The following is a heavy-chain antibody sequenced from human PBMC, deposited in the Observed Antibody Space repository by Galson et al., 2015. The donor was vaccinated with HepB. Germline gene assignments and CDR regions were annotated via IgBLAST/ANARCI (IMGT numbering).Heavy chain of an antibody. CDR1: GGTFSSYA. D-gene: IGHD2-15*01. CDR3: ARFPVVVAATTNYYYYYGMDV. V-gene: IGHV1-69*13. Sequence: QSGAEVKKPGSSVKVSCSASGGTFSSYAISWVRQAPGQGLEWMGGIIPIFGTANYAQKFQGRVTITADESTSTAYMELSSLRSEDTAVYYCARFPVVVAATTNYYYYYGMDVWGQGTTVTVSS. CDR2: IIPIFGTA. J-gene: IGHJ6*02.